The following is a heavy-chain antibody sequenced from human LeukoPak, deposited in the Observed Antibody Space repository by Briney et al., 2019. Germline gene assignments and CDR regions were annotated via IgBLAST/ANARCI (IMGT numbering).Heavy chain of an antibody. J-gene: IGHJ4*02. Sequence: SETLSLTCTVSGGSISSYYWSWVRQPPEKGLEWIGYIYYSGSTNYNPSLKSRVTISVDTSKNQFSLQLTSVTAADTAVYFCTRGGSNFDYWGEGTLVTVSS. V-gene: IGHV4-59*01. D-gene: IGHD3-10*01. CDR2: IYYSGST. CDR1: GGSISSYY. CDR3: TRGGSNFDY.